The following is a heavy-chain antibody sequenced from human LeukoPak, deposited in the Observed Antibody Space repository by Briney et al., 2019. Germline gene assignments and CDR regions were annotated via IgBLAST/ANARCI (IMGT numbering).Heavy chain of an antibody. V-gene: IGHV3-48*04. CDR2: ISSSSSTI. CDR1: GFTFSSYS. Sequence: GGSLRLSCAASGFTFSSYSMNWVRQAPGKGLEWVSYISSSSSTIYYADSVKGRFTISRDNAKNSLYLQMNSLRAEDTAVYYCARAGYDILTGCDFDYWGQGTLVTVSS. CDR3: ARAGYDILTGCDFDY. D-gene: IGHD3-9*01. J-gene: IGHJ4*02.